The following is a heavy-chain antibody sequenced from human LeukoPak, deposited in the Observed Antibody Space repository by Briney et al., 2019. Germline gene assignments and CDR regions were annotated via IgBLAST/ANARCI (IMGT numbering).Heavy chain of an antibody. CDR3: ARRVVSSGYSAAEYFQH. V-gene: IGHV1-69*04. D-gene: IGHD3-22*01. CDR2: IIPIFGIA. Sequence: GASVNVSCAASGGAFSSYAISWVRQAPGHGLEWMGRIIPIFGIANYAQKFQGRVTITADKSTSTAYMELSSLRSEDTAVYYCARRVVSSGYSAAEYFQHWGQGTLVTVSS. CDR1: GGAFSSYA. J-gene: IGHJ1*01.